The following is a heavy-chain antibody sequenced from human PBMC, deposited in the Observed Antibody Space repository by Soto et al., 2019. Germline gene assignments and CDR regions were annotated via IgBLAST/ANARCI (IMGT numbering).Heavy chain of an antibody. CDR1: GFTVSSNY. Sequence: PGGSLRLSCASSGFTVSSNYMSWVRQAPGKGLEWVSVIYSGGSTYYADSVKGRFTISRDNSKNTLYLQMNSLRAEDTAVYYCARGYGSSWYPFDPWGQGTLVTVSS. D-gene: IGHD6-13*01. J-gene: IGHJ5*02. CDR2: IYSGGST. V-gene: IGHV3-53*01. CDR3: ARGYGSSWYPFDP.